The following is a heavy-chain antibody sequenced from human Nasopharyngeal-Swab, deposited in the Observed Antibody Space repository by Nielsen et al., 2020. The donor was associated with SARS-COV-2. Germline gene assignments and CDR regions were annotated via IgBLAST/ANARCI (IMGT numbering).Heavy chain of an antibody. Sequence: SETLSLTCTVTGAPVSSGNYYWSWIRQTPEKGLEWIGYIYYSGNTNYNPSLKSRVTISVDTSKNQFSLKLSSVTAADTAVYYCAREAHRNNNWFDPWGQGTLVTVSS. V-gene: IGHV4-61*01. CDR1: GAPVSSGNYY. D-gene: IGHD1/OR15-1a*01. CDR2: IYYSGNT. J-gene: IGHJ5*02. CDR3: AREAHRNNNWFDP.